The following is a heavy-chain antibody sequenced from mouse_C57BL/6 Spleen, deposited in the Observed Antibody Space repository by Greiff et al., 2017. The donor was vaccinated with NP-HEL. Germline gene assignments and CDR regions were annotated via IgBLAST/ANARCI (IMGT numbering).Heavy chain of an antibody. Sequence: QVQLQQPGAELVRPGSSVKLSCKASGYTFTSYWMHWVKQRPIQGLEWIGNIDPSDSETHYNQKFKDKATFTVDKSSSTAYMQLSSLTSKDSAVYYCARRGYDYYFDYWGQGTTLTVSS. CDR1: GYTFTSYW. J-gene: IGHJ2*01. CDR3: ARRGYDYYFDY. CDR2: IDPSDSET. V-gene: IGHV1-52*01. D-gene: IGHD2-4*01.